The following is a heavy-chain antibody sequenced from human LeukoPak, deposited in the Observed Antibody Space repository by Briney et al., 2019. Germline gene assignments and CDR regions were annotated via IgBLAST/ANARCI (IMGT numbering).Heavy chain of an antibody. V-gene: IGHV3-11*06. CDR1: GFTFSDYY. CDR3: ARDEAYSGSYYVDY. J-gene: IGHJ4*02. D-gene: IGHD1-26*01. CDR2: ISSSSSYT. Sequence: GGSLRLSCAASGFTFSDYYMSWIRQAPGKGLEWVSYISSSSSYTKYADSVKGRFTISRDNAKNSLYLQVNSLRAEDTAVYYCARDEAYSGSYYVDYWGQGTLVTVSS.